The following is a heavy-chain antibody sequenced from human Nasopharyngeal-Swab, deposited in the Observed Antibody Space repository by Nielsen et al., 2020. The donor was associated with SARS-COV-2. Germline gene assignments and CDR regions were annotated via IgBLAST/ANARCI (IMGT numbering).Heavy chain of an antibody. CDR2: ISWNSGSI. Sequence: SLKISCAASGFTFDDYAMHWVRQAPGKGLEWVSGISWNSGSIGYADSVKGRFTISRDNAKNSLYLQMNSLRAEDTAFYYCARRDTYWFFDPWGRGTLVSVSS. CDR1: GFTFDDYA. CDR3: ARRDTYWFFDP. J-gene: IGHJ2*01. V-gene: IGHV3-9*01.